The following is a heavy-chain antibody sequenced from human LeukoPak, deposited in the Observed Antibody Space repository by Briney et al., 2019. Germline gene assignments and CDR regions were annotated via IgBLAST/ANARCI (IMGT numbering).Heavy chain of an antibody. V-gene: IGHV3-21*04. CDR2: ISSGNSYI. CDR1: GFIFSSYT. CDR3: ARGQSYYDTSGSY. Sequence: GGSLRLSCAASGFIFSSYTMNWVRQAPGKGLEWVSSISSGNSYIYYADSMKGSFTISRDDAKNSLFLQMNSLRAEDTAVYYCARGQSYYDTSGSYWGQGTLVTVSS. D-gene: IGHD3-22*01. J-gene: IGHJ4*02.